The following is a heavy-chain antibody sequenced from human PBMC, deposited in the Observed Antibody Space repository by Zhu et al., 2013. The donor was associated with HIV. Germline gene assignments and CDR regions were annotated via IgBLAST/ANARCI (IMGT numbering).Heavy chain of an antibody. V-gene: IGHV4-61*01. D-gene: IGHD3-10*01. CDR2: IFYTGTT. CDR1: GFSVSSGSYY. CDR3: ARLGNLVRGVNVAFDV. Sequence: QVQMQESGPGLVKPSETLSLTCTVSGFSVSSGSYYWSWIRQPPGKGLEWIAYIFYTGTTNYNPSLKSRVTISVDTSKNQFSLKLGSVTAADTAVYYCARLGNLVRGVNVAFDVWGRGTLVTVSS. J-gene: IGHJ3*01.